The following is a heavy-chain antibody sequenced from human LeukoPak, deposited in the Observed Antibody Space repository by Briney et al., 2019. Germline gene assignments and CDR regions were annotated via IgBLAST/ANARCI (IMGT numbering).Heavy chain of an antibody. CDR2: IIPIFGTA. Sequence: SVKVSCKASGGTFSSYAISWVRQSPGQGLEWMGGIIPIFGTANYAQKFQGRVTITADESTSTAYMELSSLRSEDTAVYYCARYGSGSHPSKNWFDPWGQGTLVTVSS. CDR3: ARYGSGSHPSKNWFDP. CDR1: GGTFSSYA. V-gene: IGHV1-69*13. J-gene: IGHJ5*02. D-gene: IGHD3-10*01.